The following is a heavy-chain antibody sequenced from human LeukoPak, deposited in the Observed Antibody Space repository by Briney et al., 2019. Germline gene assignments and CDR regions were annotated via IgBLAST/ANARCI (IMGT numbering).Heavy chain of an antibody. V-gene: IGHV3-23*01. J-gene: IGHJ4*02. D-gene: IGHD3-3*01. CDR2: ISVSGDNT. Sequence: GGSLRLSCAASGFTFSSYAVSWVRQAPGKGLEWVSSISVSGDNTFYADSVKGRFTISRDNSKNTLFLQMHRLRAEDTALYYCAKDRGPYNDFWSGYYTHQVRGFFFDYWGQGTLVPVSS. CDR3: AKDRGPYNDFWSGYYTHQVRGFFFDY. CDR1: GFTFSSYA.